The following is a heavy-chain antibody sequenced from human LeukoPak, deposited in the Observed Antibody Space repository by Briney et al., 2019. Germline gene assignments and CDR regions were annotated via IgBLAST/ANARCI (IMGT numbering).Heavy chain of an antibody. Sequence: GESLKISCKGSGYSFTSYWIDWVRQMPGKGLEWMGIIYPGDSDTRYSPSFQGQVTISADKSISTAYLQWSSLKASDTAMYYCATSYSSSTYYFDYWGQGTLVTVSS. V-gene: IGHV5-51*01. J-gene: IGHJ4*02. CDR1: GYSFTSYW. CDR2: IYPGDSDT. D-gene: IGHD6-13*01. CDR3: ATSYSSSTYYFDY.